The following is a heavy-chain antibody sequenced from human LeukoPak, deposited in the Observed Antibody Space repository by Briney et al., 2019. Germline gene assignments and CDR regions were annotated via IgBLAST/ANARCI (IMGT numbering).Heavy chain of an antibody. CDR3: ARDLTSSSTAYFQH. D-gene: IGHD6-6*01. CDR2: ISSSSRYT. J-gene: IGHJ1*01. Sequence: GGSLSLSCAASGFTFSSYSMNWVRQVPGKGLEWVSSISSSSRYTYYADSVKGRFTISRDNAKNSLYLQMNSLRAEDTAVYYCARDLTSSSTAYFQHWGQGTLVTVSS. CDR1: GFTFSSYS. V-gene: IGHV3-21*01.